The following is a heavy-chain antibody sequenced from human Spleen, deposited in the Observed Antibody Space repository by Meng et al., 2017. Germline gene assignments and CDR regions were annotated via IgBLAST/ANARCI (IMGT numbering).Heavy chain of an antibody. CDR1: GYTFTSYD. CDR3: ARAIFALANSDY. V-gene: IGHV1-8*01. Sequence: QVQLVQSGAEVKKHGASVKVSCKASGYTFTSYDINWVRQATGQGLEGMGWMNPNRGNTGYAQKFQGRVTMTMNTSISTAYMELSSLRSEDTAVYYCARAIFALANSDYWGQGTLVTVSS. J-gene: IGHJ4*02. D-gene: IGHD3-3*01. CDR2: MNPNRGNT.